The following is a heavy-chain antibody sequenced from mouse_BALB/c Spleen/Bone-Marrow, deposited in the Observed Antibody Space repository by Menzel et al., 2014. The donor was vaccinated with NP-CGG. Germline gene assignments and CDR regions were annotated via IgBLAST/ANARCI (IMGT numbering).Heavy chain of an antibody. J-gene: IGHJ1*01. Sequence: VKLVESGPGLVAPPQSLSITCTVSGFSLTSYGVHWVRQPPGKGLEWLGVIWAGGSTNYNSALMSRLSISKDNSKSQVFLKMNSLQTDDTAMYYCARDSGYDWYFDVWGAGTTVTVSS. CDR1: GFSLTSYG. CDR2: IWAGGST. CDR3: ARDSGYDWYFDV. V-gene: IGHV2-9*02. D-gene: IGHD2-2*01.